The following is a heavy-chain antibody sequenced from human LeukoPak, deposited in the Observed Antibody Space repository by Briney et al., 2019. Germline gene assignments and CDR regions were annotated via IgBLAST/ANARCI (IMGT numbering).Heavy chain of an antibody. J-gene: IGHJ4*02. V-gene: IGHV3-30*03. Sequence: PGGSLRLSCAASGFTFSSYGMHWVRQAPGKGLEWVAVISYDGSNKYYADSVKGRFTISRDNSKNTLYLQMNSLRAEDTAVYYCATGLSGSYQTPVDYWGQGTLVTVSS. CDR1: GFTFSSYG. D-gene: IGHD1-26*01. CDR2: ISYDGSNK. CDR3: ATGLSGSYQTPVDY.